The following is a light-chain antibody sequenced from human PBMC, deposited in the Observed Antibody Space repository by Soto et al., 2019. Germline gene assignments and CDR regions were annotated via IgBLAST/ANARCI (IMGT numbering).Light chain of an antibody. V-gene: IGLV2-14*03. J-gene: IGLJ1*01. Sequence: QSVLTQPASVSGSPGQPITISCSGTNXDVGAYDYVSWYQQHPGKAPKLILYDVINRPSGVSDRFSGSKSGNTASLTISGLQAEDEAEYFCSSYSTISNLVFGTGTKGTVL. CDR2: DVI. CDR3: SSYSTISNLV. CDR1: NXDVGAYDY.